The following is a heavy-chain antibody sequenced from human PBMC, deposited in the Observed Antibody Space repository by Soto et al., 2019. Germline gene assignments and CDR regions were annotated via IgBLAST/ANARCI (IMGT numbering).Heavy chain of an antibody. CDR1: GFTFSSYT. D-gene: IGHD3-16*01. CDR3: ARAPHPYHFDY. Sequence: GGSLRLSCAASGFTFSSYTMNWVRQAPGKGLEWVSSISGSSDFIYYADSVKGRFTISRDNAKNSLYLQMSSLRAEDTAVYYCARAPHPYHFDYRRQGNLVNGS. J-gene: IGHJ4*02. V-gene: IGHV3-21*01. CDR2: ISGSSDFI.